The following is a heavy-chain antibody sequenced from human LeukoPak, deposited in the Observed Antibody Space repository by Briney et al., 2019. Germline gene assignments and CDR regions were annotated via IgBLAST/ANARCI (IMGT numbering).Heavy chain of an antibody. CDR1: GFIFTDYW. CDR2: LNQNGSET. J-gene: IGHJ4*02. CDR3: ASGMIEYDY. Sequence: GSLRLSCVASGFIFTDYWMTWVRQAPGKGLGWVANLNQNGSETYYVDSVKGRFTISRDNAKKSLYLQMTSLRAEDTAVYYCASGMIEYDYWGQGTLVTVSS. V-gene: IGHV3-7*02. D-gene: IGHD3-22*01.